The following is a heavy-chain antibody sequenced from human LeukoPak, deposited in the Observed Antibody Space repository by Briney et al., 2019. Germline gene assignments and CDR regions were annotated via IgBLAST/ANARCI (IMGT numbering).Heavy chain of an antibody. D-gene: IGHD3-10*01. Sequence: XHWVRQAPXXGVEWMGGFDPEDGETIYAQKFQGRVTMTEDTSTDTAYMELSSLRSEDTAVYYCATGIRGMVRGVIIYDYWGQGTLVTVSS. V-gene: IGHV1-24*01. J-gene: IGHJ4*02. CDR2: FDPEDGET. CDR3: ATGIRGMVRGVIIYDY.